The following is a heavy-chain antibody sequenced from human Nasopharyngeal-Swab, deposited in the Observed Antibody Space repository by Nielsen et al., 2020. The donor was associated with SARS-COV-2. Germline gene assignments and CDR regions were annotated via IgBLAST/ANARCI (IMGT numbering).Heavy chain of an antibody. D-gene: IGHD3-10*01. Sequence: WIRQRPGKGLEWVAVISYDGSNKYYADSVKGRFTISRDNSKNTLYLQMNSLRAEDTAVYYCARDPKYYYGSGSLTDYYYYYYMDVWGKGTTVTVSS. CDR2: ISYDGSNK. V-gene: IGHV3-33*05. J-gene: IGHJ6*03. CDR3: ARDPKYYYGSGSLTDYYYYYYMDV.